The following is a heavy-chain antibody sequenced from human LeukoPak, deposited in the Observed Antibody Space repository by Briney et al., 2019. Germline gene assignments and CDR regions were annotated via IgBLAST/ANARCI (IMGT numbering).Heavy chain of an antibody. V-gene: IGHV3-7*01. CDR3: ARDRSLLWFGELFPEIFDY. D-gene: IGHD3-10*01. Sequence: GGSLRLSCAASGFTFSSYWMSWVRQAPGKGLEWVANVKQDGSEKYYVDSVKGRFTISRDNSKNSLYLQMNSLRAEDTAVYYCARDRSLLWFGELFPEIFDYWGQGTLVTVSS. J-gene: IGHJ4*02. CDR1: GFTFSSYW. CDR2: VKQDGSEK.